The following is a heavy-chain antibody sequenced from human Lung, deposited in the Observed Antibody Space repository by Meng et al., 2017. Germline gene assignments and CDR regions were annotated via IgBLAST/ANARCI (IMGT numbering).Heavy chain of an antibody. V-gene: IGHV4-34*01. CDR2: INHSGST. CDR1: GGSFSDYY. J-gene: IGHJ4*02. Sequence: QVQLQQWGAGLLKPSETLSLTWVVSGGSFSDYYWSWIRQPPGKGLEWIGEINHSGSTNYNPSLESRATISVDTSQNNLSLKLSSVTAADSAVYYCARGPTTMAHDFDYWGQGTLVTASS. D-gene: IGHD4-11*01. CDR3: ARGPTTMAHDFDY.